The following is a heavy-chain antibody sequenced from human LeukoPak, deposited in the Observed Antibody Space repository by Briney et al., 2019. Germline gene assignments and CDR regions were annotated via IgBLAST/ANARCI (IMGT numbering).Heavy chain of an antibody. V-gene: IGHV3-23*01. Sequence: SGGSLRLSCSGSGFTFNSYAMNWVRQAPGKGLEWVSTISAAGTTKYADSVKGRFTISRDNSKNTLYLQMNSLRAEDTAVYYCAKDSWELPLRRYWYFDLWGRGTLVTVSS. D-gene: IGHD1-26*01. CDR2: ISAAGTT. CDR3: AKDSWELPLRRYWYFDL. J-gene: IGHJ2*01. CDR1: GFTFNSYA.